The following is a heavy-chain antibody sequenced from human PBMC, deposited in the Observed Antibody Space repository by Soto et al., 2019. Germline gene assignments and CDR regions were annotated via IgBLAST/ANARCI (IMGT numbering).Heavy chain of an antibody. V-gene: IGHV1-69*06. CDR1: GGTFSSYA. CDR2: IIPIFGTA. D-gene: IGHD5-18*01. J-gene: IGHJ6*02. Sequence: QVQLVQSGAEVKKPGSSVKVSCKASGGTFSSYAISWVRQAPGQGLEWMGGIIPIFGTANYAQKFQGRVTITADKSPGNGYMELSSLRSGDTAVYYCARKGRGYSYGGGGHYYYYYGMDVWGQGTTVTVSS. CDR3: ARKGRGYSYGGGGHYYYYYGMDV.